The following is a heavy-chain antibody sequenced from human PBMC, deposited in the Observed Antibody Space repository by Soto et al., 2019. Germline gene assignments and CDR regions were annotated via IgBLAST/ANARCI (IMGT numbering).Heavy chain of an antibody. V-gene: IGHV3-30*18. D-gene: IGHD3-10*01. CDR3: AKDNVLLWFGELLPAPYFDY. J-gene: IGHJ4*02. Sequence: GGSLRLSCAASGFTFSSYGMHWVRQAPGKGLEWVAVISYDGSNKYYADSVKGRFTISRDNSKNTLYLQMNSLRAEDTAVYYCAKDNVLLWFGELLPAPYFDYWGQGTLVTVSS. CDR2: ISYDGSNK. CDR1: GFTFSSYG.